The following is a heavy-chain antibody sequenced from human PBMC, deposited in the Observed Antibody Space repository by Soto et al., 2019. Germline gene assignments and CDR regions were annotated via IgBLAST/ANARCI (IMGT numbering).Heavy chain of an antibody. CDR1: GYTFTSSD. J-gene: IGHJ3*02. CDR2: MNPNSGNT. D-gene: IGHD3-10*01. V-gene: IGHV1-8*01. Sequence: ASVKVSCKASGYTFTSSDINWVRQATGQGLEWLGWMNPNSGNTGYAQKFQGRITLTRSTSINTAYLELSSLSSDDSAVYYCARDGRLLWFGELVSSAFDIWGQGTMVTVSS. CDR3: ARDGRLLWFGELVSSAFDI.